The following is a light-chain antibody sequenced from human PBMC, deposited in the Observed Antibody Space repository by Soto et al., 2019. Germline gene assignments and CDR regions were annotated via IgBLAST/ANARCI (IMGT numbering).Light chain of an antibody. J-gene: IGLJ1*01. CDR1: SSNIGAGYD. Sequence: QSVLTLPPSLAGAPGQRVTISCTGSSSNIGAGYDVHWYQQLPGTAPKLIIYGTTNRPSGVPDRFSGYKSGTSASLAITGLQAADEADYYCQSYDGTMSGSYVFGVGTKVTVL. CDR3: QSYDGTMSGSYV. CDR2: GTT. V-gene: IGLV1-40*01.